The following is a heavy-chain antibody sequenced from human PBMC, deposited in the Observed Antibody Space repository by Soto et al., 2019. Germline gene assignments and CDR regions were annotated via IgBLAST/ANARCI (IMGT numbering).Heavy chain of an antibody. J-gene: IGHJ4*02. CDR1: GGTFSSYT. Sequence: ASVKVSCKASGGTFSSYTISWVRQAPGQGLEWMGRIIPILGIANYAQKFQGRVTITADKSTSTAYMELSSLRSEDTAAYYCARIPLCTLTTGLGGPCISTGFDYWGQGTLVTVSS. V-gene: IGHV1-69*02. CDR3: ARIPLCTLTTGLGGPCISTGFDY. D-gene: IGHD4-4*01. CDR2: IIPILGIA.